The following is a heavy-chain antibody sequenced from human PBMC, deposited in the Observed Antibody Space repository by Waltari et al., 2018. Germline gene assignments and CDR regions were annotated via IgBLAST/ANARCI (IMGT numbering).Heavy chain of an antibody. CDR2: IKEDERER. CDR3: ARGRSETYRGGVFDI. Sequence: EVQLVESGGGLVQPGGSLRLSCAASGFTLASYWTNWVRQAPGKGREWWAKIKEDERERSFVDSVKGRFTIARDNAKNTLYLQMNSLRVEDTAVYYCARGRSETYRGGVFDIWGQGTMVTVSS. J-gene: IGHJ3*02. V-gene: IGHV3-7*01. CDR1: GFTLASYW. D-gene: IGHD1-26*01.